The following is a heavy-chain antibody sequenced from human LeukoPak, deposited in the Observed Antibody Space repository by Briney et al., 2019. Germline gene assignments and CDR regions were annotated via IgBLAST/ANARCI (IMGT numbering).Heavy chain of an antibody. CDR3: ARGRIFGI. J-gene: IGHJ3*02. V-gene: IGHV3-7*03. CDR2: IKEDGSVK. CDR1: GFIFSSHW. D-gene: IGHD2/OR15-2a*01. Sequence: GGSLRLSCTASGFIFSSHWMTWVRQSPGKGLEWVANIKEDGSVKYYVDSVKGRFTISRDNTKNALYLQMNSLRADDTAVYFCARGRIFGIWGQGTMVTVS.